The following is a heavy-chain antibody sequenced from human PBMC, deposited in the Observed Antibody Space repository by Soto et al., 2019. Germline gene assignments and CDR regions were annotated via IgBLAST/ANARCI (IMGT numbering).Heavy chain of an antibody. CDR1: GGSISSYY. CDR3: ARAVEMYASGWYYFDY. Sequence: QVQLQESGPGLVKPSETLSLTCTVSGGSISSYYWSWIRQPPGKGLEWIGFIYYSESTNYNPSLQSRVTMSVDTSKNQCSLRLTSVTAADTAVYYCARAVEMYASGWYYFDYWGQGTLVTVSS. J-gene: IGHJ4*02. D-gene: IGHD6-19*01. CDR2: IYYSEST. V-gene: IGHV4-59*01.